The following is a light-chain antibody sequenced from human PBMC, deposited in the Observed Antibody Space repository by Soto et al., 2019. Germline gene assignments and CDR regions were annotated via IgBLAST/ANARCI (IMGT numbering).Light chain of an antibody. Sequence: QSVLTQPPSVSAAPGQGVTMSCSGTSSNIGRNFVAWYQQLPGTAPKLLIYDDTKRPYGIPGRFSASKSGTSATLAITGLQTGDEADYYCATWDSSLSVLVFGGGTKLTVL. CDR1: SSNIGRNF. V-gene: IGLV1-51*01. J-gene: IGLJ3*02. CDR3: ATWDSSLSVLV. CDR2: DDT.